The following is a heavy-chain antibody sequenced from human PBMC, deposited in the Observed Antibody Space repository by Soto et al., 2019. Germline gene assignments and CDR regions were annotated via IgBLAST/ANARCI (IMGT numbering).Heavy chain of an antibody. D-gene: IGHD3-9*01. CDR3: ARPPYDILTGRGMDV. CDR1: GFTFSSYS. Sequence: GSLRLSCAASGFTFSSYSMNWVRQAPGKGLEWVSSISSSSSYIYYADSVKGRFTISRDNAKNSLYLQMNSLRAEDTAVYYCARPPYDILTGRGMDVWGQGTTVTVSS. J-gene: IGHJ6*02. V-gene: IGHV3-21*01. CDR2: ISSSSSYI.